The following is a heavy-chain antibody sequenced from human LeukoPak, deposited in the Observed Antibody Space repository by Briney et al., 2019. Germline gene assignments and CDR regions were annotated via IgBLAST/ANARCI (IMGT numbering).Heavy chain of an antibody. CDR3: ARGKLAAPGRTGYNWFDP. Sequence: EASVKVSCKASGYTFTGYYIHWVRQAPGQGLEWMVWINPNSGSTNYAQKFQGRVTMPRDTSITTAYMELSGLRSDDTAIYYCARGKLAAPGRTGYNWFDPWGQGTLVTVSS. J-gene: IGHJ5*02. D-gene: IGHD6-13*01. CDR1: GYTFTGYY. V-gene: IGHV1-2*02. CDR2: INPNSGST.